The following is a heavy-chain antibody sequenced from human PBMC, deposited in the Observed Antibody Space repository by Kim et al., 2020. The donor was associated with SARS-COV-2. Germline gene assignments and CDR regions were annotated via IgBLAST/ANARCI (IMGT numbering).Heavy chain of an antibody. CDR1: GYSFTSYW. V-gene: IGHV5-51*01. J-gene: IGHJ5*02. CDR3: ARQKYSGYERGWFDP. D-gene: IGHD5-12*01. CDR2: IYPGDSDT. Sequence: GESLKISCKGSGYSFTSYWIGWVRQMPGKGLEWMGIIYPGDSDTRYSPSFQGQVTISADKSISTAYLQWSSLKASDTAMYYCARQKYSGYERGWFDPWGQGTLVTVSS.